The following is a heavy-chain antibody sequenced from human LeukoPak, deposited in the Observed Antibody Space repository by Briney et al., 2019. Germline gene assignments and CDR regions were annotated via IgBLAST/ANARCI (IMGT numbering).Heavy chain of an antibody. V-gene: IGHV3-23*01. Sequence: QPGGSLRLSCAASGFTFSSYAMSWLRQAPGKGLEWVSTISDSGGSTYSADSVKGRFTVSRDNSKNTVYLQMNSLRAGDTAVYYCAKDRGIAGAEYFDYWGQGTLVTVSS. CDR2: ISDSGGST. J-gene: IGHJ4*02. CDR1: GFTFSSYA. D-gene: IGHD1-26*01. CDR3: AKDRGIAGAEYFDY.